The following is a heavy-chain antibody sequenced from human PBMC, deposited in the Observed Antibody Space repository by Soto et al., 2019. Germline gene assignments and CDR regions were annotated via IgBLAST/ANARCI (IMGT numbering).Heavy chain of an antibody. Sequence: QLVQSGTEVKEPGASVKVSCKASGYTFTSYGISWVRQVPGQGLEWVAWISVYNGNTNYAQKLQGRVTLTTDTSTNRAYMELRSLRSDDSALYYCARRLAVHYSGTSYKYYPDYWGQGTLVTVSS. J-gene: IGHJ4*02. CDR2: ISVYNGNT. V-gene: IGHV1-18*04. CDR1: GYTFTSYG. D-gene: IGHD3-10*01. CDR3: ARRLAVHYSGTSYKYYPDY.